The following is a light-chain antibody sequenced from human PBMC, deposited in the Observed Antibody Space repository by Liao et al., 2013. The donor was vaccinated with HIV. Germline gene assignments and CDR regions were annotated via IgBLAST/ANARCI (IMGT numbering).Light chain of an antibody. J-gene: IGLJ2*01. V-gene: IGLV3-1*01. CDR2: EDS. Sequence: SYELTQPPSVSVSPGQTATITCSGETLGDKYACWYQQRPGQSPALVIYEDSQRPSGIPERFSGSTSGSTATLTISGTQAMDEADYYCQAWDSSTVVFGGGTKLTVL. CDR3: QAWDSSTVV. CDR1: TLGDKY.